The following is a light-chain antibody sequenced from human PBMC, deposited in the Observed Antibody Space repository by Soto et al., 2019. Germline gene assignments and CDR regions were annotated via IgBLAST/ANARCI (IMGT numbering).Light chain of an antibody. CDR3: QQFSINPPYT. CDR2: DAS. CDR1: QAISSA. Sequence: AIQLTQSPSSLSASVGDRVTITCRASQAISSALAWYQQQPGKPPKLLIYDASSLGSGVPSRFSGSGSGTDFTLTISSLLPEDLATYYCQQFSINPPYTSGQGTNL. J-gene: IGKJ2*01. V-gene: IGKV1-13*02.